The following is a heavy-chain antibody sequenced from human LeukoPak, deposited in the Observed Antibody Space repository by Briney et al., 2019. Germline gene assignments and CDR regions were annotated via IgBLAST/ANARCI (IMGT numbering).Heavy chain of an antibody. J-gene: IGHJ6*02. D-gene: IGHD3-10*01. Sequence: GRSLRLSCAASGFSFSSYGMHWVRQAPSKGLEWVAVIWFDGSNKYYADSVKGRFTISRDNSKNTLYLKMNSLRAEAMAVYYSARDYGSSGSPYYHYCMDVWGQGTTVTVSS. V-gene: IGHV3-33*01. CDR3: ARDYGSSGSPYYHYCMDV. CDR1: GFSFSSYG. CDR2: IWFDGSNK.